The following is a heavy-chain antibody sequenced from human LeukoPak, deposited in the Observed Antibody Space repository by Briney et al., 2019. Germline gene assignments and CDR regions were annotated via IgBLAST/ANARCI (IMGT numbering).Heavy chain of an antibody. Sequence: ASVKVSCKASGYTFTNYDINWVRQATGQGLEWMGWMNPNSGNTGYAQKFQGRVTMTRNTSISTAYMELSSLRSEDTAVYYCARSFLWFGEPLRCWFDPWGQGTLVTVSS. CDR3: ARSFLWFGEPLRCWFDP. V-gene: IGHV1-8*01. J-gene: IGHJ5*02. D-gene: IGHD3-10*01. CDR2: MNPNSGNT. CDR1: GYTFTNYD.